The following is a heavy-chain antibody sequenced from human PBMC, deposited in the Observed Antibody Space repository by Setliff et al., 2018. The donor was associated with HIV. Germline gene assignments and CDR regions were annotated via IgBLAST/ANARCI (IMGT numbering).Heavy chain of an antibody. CDR3: ARASTPSRSGRYNFQH. CDR2: IIPIFGTA. Sequence: SVKVSCKASGGTFSSYAISWVRQAPGQGLEWMGGIIPIFGTANYAQEFQGRVTITTDESTSTAYMELSSLRSEDTAVNYCARASTPSRSGRYNFQHWGQGTLVTVSS. CDR1: GGTFSSYA. V-gene: IGHV1-69*05. J-gene: IGHJ1*01. D-gene: IGHD3-9*01.